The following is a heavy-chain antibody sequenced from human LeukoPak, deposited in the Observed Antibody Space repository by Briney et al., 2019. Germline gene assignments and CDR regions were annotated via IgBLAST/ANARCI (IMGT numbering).Heavy chain of an antibody. CDR1: GVTLSSNN. Sequence: GGAPRLSCAAPGVTLSSNNISWGRPAPGKGLEWVSVIYSGGSTYYADSVKGRFTISRDNSKNTLYLQMNSLRAEDTAVYYCAAFSAWGQGTLVTVSS. D-gene: IGHD2/OR15-2a*01. CDR3: AAFSA. V-gene: IGHV3-53*01. CDR2: IYSGGST. J-gene: IGHJ4*02.